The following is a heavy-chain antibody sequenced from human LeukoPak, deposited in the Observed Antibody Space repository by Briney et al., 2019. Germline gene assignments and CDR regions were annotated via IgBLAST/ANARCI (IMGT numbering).Heavy chain of an antibody. CDR2: INTNTGNP. J-gene: IGHJ4*02. CDR1: GYTFTSYA. D-gene: IGHD5-18*01. V-gene: IGHV7-4-1*02. Sequence: ASVKVSCKASGYTFTSYAMNWVRQAPGQGLEWMGWINTNTGNPTYAQGFTGRFVFSLDTSVSTAYLQISSLKAEDTAVYYCARGQKYTSGYTVTELGSRYFDYWGQGTLVTVSS. CDR3: ARGQKYTSGYTVTELGSRYFDY.